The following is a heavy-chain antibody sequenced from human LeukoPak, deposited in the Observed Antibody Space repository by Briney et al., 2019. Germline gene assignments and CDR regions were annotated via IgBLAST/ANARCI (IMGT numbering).Heavy chain of an antibody. CDR2: INPSGGST. CDR1: GYTFTSYY. J-gene: IGHJ4*02. Sequence: ASVKVSCKASGYTFTSYYMHWVRRAPGQGLEWMGIINPSGGSTSYAQKFQGRVTMTRDTSISTAYMELSRLRSDDTAVYYCARVGKYYDSSGPFDHWGQGTLVTVSS. D-gene: IGHD3-22*01. CDR3: ARVGKYYDSSGPFDH. V-gene: IGHV1-46*01.